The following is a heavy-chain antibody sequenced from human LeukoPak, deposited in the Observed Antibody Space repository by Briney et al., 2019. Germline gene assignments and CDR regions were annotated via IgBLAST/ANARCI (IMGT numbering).Heavy chain of an antibody. CDR1: GFTFSSYA. CDR3: AKNGPWYYDSSGYYYAYFDY. J-gene: IGHJ4*02. V-gene: IGHV3-23*01. CDR2: ISGSGGST. Sequence: GGSLRHSCAASGFTFSSYAMSWVRQAPGKGLEWVSAISGSGGSTYYADSVKGRFTISRDNSKNTLYLQMNSLRAEGTAVYYCAKNGPWYYDSSGYYYAYFDYWGQGTLVTVSS. D-gene: IGHD3-22*01.